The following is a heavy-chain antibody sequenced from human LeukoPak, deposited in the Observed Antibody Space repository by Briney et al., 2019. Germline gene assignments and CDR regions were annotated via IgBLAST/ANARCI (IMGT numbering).Heavy chain of an antibody. CDR1: GGTFSSYA. CDR2: IIPIFGTA. D-gene: IGHD5-18*01. Sequence: AASVKVSCKASGGTFSSYAISWVRQAPGQGLEWMGGIIPIFGTANYAQKFQGRVTITADESTSTAYMELSSLRSEDTAVYYCARDLGRGYSYGGNYYYYGMDVWGQGTTVTVSS. V-gene: IGHV1-69*13. J-gene: IGHJ6*02. CDR3: ARDLGRGYSYGGNYYYYGMDV.